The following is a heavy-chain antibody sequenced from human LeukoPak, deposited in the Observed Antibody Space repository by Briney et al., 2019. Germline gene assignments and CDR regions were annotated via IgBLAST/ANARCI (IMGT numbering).Heavy chain of an antibody. V-gene: IGHV4-31*11. D-gene: IGHD1-26*01. CDR1: GGSISSGGYS. Sequence: SQTLSLTCAVSGGSISSGGYSWSWIRQPPGKGLEWIGYIYYSGSTYYNPSLKSRVTISVDTSKTQFSLKPSSVTAADTAVYYGARGRWSHSSVIASAFDIWGQGTMVTVSS. J-gene: IGHJ3*02. CDR2: IYYSGST. CDR3: ARGRWSHSSVIASAFDI.